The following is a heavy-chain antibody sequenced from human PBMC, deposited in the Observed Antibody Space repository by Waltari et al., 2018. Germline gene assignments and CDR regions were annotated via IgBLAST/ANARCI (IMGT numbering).Heavy chain of an antibody. V-gene: IGHV1-24*01. Sequence: QVQLVQSGAEVKKPGASVKVSCKVSGYTLTELSMHWVRQAPGKGLEWMGGFDPEDGETIYAQKFQGRVTMTEDTSTDTAYMELSSLRSEDTAVYYCATILERVEEAAAGSYYFDYWGQGTLVTVSS. CDR1: GYTLTELS. D-gene: IGHD6-13*01. J-gene: IGHJ4*02. CDR2: FDPEDGET. CDR3: ATILERVEEAAAGSYYFDY.